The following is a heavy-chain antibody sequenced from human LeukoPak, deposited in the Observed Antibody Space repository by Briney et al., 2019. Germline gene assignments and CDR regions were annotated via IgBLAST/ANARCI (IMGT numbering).Heavy chain of an antibody. V-gene: IGHV3-66*04. CDR3: ARHDWFDP. CDR1: GFTVSGDY. J-gene: IGHJ5*02. Sequence: GGSLRLSCAVCGFTVSGDYMSWVRQAPGKGLEWVSVMYDGGATYYADSVKGRFTISRDNSKNTLYLQMNSLRVEDTAVYYCARHDWFDPWGHGTLVTVSS. CDR2: MYDGGAT.